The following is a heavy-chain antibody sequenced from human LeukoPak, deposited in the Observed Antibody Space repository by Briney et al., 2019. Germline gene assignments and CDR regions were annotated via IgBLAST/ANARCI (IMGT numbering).Heavy chain of an antibody. V-gene: IGHV3-21*01. Sequence: GGSLRLSCAASGFTLSSYSMNWVRQAPGKGLEWVSSISSSSSYIYYADSVKGRFTISRDNAKNSLYLQMNSLRAEDTDVYYCAITGSSGGDYWGQGTLVAVSS. D-gene: IGHD1-26*01. CDR1: GFTLSSYS. CDR2: ISSSSSYI. CDR3: AITGSSGGDY. J-gene: IGHJ4*02.